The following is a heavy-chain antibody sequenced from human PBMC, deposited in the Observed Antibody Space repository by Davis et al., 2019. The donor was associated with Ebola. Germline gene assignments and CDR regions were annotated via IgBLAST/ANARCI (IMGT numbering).Heavy chain of an antibody. J-gene: IGHJ4*02. Sequence: GESLKISCAASGFTFSSYGMHWVRQAPGKGLEWVAVISYDGSNKYYADSVKGRFTISRDNSKNTLYLQMNSLRAEDTAVYYCARRQIVATHIDYWGQGTLVTVSS. CDR3: ARRQIVATHIDY. V-gene: IGHV3-30*03. CDR1: GFTFSSYG. D-gene: IGHD5-12*01. CDR2: ISYDGSNK.